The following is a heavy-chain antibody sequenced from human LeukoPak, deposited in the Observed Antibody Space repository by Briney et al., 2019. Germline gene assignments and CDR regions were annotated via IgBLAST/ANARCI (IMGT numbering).Heavy chain of an antibody. V-gene: IGHV4-4*07. CDR1: GGSISSYY. CDR2: IYTSGST. J-gene: IGHJ5*02. D-gene: IGHD6-19*01. CDR3: ARGRGIAVALWWFDP. Sequence: SETLSLTCIVSGGSISSYYWSWIRQPAGKGLEWIGRIYTSGSTNYNPSLKSRVTMSVDTSKNQFSLKLSSVTAADTAVYYCARGRGIAVALWWFDPWGQGTLVTVSS.